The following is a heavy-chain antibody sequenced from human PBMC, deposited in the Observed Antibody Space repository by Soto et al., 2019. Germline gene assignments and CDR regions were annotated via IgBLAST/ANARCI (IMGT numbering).Heavy chain of an antibody. Sequence: TLSLTCTVSGGSISSGDYYWSWIRQPPGKGLEWIGYIYYSGSTYYNPSLKSRVTISVDTSKNQFSLKLSSVTAADTAVYYCARDRSGSYYGMDVWGQGTTVTVSS. CDR3: ARDRSGSYYGMDV. D-gene: IGHD1-26*01. J-gene: IGHJ6*02. V-gene: IGHV4-30-4*01. CDR1: GGSISSGDYY. CDR2: IYYSGST.